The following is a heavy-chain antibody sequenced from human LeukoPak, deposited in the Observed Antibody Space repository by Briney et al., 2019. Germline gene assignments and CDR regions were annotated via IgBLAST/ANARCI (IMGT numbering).Heavy chain of an antibody. V-gene: IGHV3-30*19. D-gene: IGHD5-12*01. CDR3: ARDPIILNSGYDSYYYYYYMDV. J-gene: IGHJ6*03. CDR2: ISYDGSNK. Sequence: PGGSLRLSCVASGFTFSIYGMHWVRQAPGKGLEWVAVISYDGSNKYYADSVKGRFTISRDNSKNTLYLQMNSLRAEDTAVYYCARDPIILNSGYDSYYYYYYMDVWGKGTTVTVSS. CDR1: GFTFSIYG.